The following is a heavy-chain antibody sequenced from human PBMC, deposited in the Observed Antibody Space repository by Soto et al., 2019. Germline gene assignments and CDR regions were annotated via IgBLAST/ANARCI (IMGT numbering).Heavy chain of an antibody. Sequence: ASVKVSCKASGYTFSNFYIHWVRQAPGQGLEWMGIINPSGGSTSYAQKFQGRVTMTRDTSTSTVYMELSSLRSEDTAVHYCARADYYGSSGYHLDYWGQGTLVIVSS. CDR1: GYTFSNFY. V-gene: IGHV1-46*01. J-gene: IGHJ4*02. CDR3: ARADYYGSSGYHLDY. CDR2: INPSGGST. D-gene: IGHD3-22*01.